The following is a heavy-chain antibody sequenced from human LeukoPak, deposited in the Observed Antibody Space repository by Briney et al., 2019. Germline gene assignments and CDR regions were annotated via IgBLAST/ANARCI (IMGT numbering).Heavy chain of an antibody. CDR3: ARDALVGSWSRFNY. V-gene: IGHV1-69*13. CDR1: GGTFSNYA. D-gene: IGHD1-26*01. Sequence: GASVKVSCKASGGTFSNYAISWVRQAPGQGPEWMGGIIPIFGTANYAQKFQGRVTITADESTSTAHMELSSLRSEDTAVYYCARDALVGSWSRFNYWGQGTLVTVSS. J-gene: IGHJ4*02. CDR2: IIPIFGTA.